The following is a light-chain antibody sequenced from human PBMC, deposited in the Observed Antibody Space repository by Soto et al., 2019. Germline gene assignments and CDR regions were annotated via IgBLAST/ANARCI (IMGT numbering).Light chain of an antibody. J-gene: IGKJ2*01. CDR3: LQYDSSLYT. V-gene: IGKV3-20*01. CDR2: GAS. Sequence: EIVLTQSPGTLSLSPGERATLSCRASQSVSSSYLAWYQQKPGQAPRLLIYGASSRATGIPDRFSGSGSGTDFSLTISRLEPEDFAVYYCLQYDSSLYTFGQGTKLEIK. CDR1: QSVSSSY.